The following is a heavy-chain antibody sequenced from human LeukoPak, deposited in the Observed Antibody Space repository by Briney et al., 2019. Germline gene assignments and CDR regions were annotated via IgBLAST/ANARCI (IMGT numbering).Heavy chain of an antibody. CDR1: GGTISNYY. V-gene: IGHV4-59*08. D-gene: IGHD6-13*01. CDR2: IYYSGTT. Sequence: SETLSLTCTGSGGTISNYYWSWIRQPPGKGLECIGYIYYSGTTNYTPSLKSRVTISVDTSRNQFSLKLRSVTAADTGVDYCARHGGYSSPYLHWGQGTLVTVSS. CDR3: ARHGGYSSPYLH. J-gene: IGHJ1*01.